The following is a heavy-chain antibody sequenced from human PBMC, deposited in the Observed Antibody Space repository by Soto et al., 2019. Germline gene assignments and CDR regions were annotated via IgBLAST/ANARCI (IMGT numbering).Heavy chain of an antibody. D-gene: IGHD3-10*01. Sequence: GGSLRLSCAASGFTLGTYSLNWVRQAPRKGLEWLSYISGSSNTIYYADSVKGRFTISRDNAKNSLYLQMNSLRDEDPAVYFCARGFDLQYGMDVWGQGTTVTVSS. CDR3: ARGFDLQYGMDV. V-gene: IGHV3-48*02. CDR1: GFTLGTYS. CDR2: ISGSSNTI. J-gene: IGHJ6*02.